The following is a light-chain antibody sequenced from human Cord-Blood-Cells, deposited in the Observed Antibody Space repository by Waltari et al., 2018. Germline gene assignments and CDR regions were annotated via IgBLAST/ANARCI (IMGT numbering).Light chain of an antibody. CDR1: SSDVGGYNY. CDR3: SSYTSSSTLV. J-gene: IGLJ3*02. CDR2: DVN. V-gene: IGLV2-14*03. Sequence: QSALTQPASVSGSPGQSITIPCTGTSSDVGGYNYVSWYQQHPGNAPKLLIYDVNNRPSGVSNRFSGSKSGNTASLTISGLQAEDEADYYCSSYTSSSTLVFGGGTKLTVL.